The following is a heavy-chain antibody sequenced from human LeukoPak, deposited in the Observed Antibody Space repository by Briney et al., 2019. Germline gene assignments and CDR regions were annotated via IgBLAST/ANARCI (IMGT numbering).Heavy chain of an antibody. V-gene: IGHV1-24*01. CDR3: AVSLTTGGYYGMDV. Sequence: ASVKGSCKVSGYTLTELSLHWVRQAPGKGLEWMGRFDPEDGETIYARKFQGRVTMTEDTSTDTAYMELSSLRSEDTAVYFCAVSLTTGGYYGMDVWGQGTTVAVSS. D-gene: IGHD1-1*01. J-gene: IGHJ6*02. CDR2: FDPEDGET. CDR1: GYTLTELS.